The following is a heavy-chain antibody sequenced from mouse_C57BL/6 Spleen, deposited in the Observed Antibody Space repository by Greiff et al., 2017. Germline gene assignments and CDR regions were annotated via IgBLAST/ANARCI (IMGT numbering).Heavy chain of an antibody. CDR2: IRNKANNHAT. CDR1: GFTFSDAW. D-gene: IGHD2-4*01. CDR3: TTHYDYDAVYAMDY. Sequence: LQQSGGGLVQPGGSMKLSCAASGFTFSDAWMDWVRQSPEKGLEWVAEIRNKANNHATYYAESVKGRFTISRDDSKSSVYLQMNSLRAEDTGIYYCTTHYDYDAVYAMDYWGQGTSVTVTS. J-gene: IGHJ4*01. V-gene: IGHV6-6*01.